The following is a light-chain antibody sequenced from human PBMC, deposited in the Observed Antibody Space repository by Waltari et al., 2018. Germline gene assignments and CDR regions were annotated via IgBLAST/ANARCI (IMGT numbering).Light chain of an antibody. CDR1: TGAGTRGHD. J-gene: IGLJ3*02. Sequence: QAVVTQEPSLTVSPGGTVTLTCGSSTGAGTRGHDPDWLQQKPGQAPKTLIYDTSNRFSWTPARFSGSLLGGKAALTLSGAQPEDEADYYCLLFYIGGRRVFGGGTKLTVL. V-gene: IGLV7-46*01. CDR2: DTS. CDR3: LLFYIGGRRV.